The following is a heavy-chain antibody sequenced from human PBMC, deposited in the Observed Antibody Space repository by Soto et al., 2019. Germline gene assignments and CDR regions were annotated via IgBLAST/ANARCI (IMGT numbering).Heavy chain of an antibody. V-gene: IGHV4-30-4*01. D-gene: IGHD6-13*01. Sequence: QVQLQESGPGLVKPSQTLSLTCTVSGGSISSGDYYWSWIRQPPGKGLEWIGYIYYSGSTYYNPSLKSRVTIPVDTSNNQFSLKLSAVTAADAAVYYCARDRIAAGWFDPWGQGTLVTVAA. CDR3: ARDRIAAGWFDP. J-gene: IGHJ5*02. CDR2: IYYSGST. CDR1: GGSISSGDYY.